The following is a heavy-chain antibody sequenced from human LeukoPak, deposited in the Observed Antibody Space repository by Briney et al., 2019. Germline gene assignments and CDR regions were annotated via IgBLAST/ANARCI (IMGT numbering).Heavy chain of an antibody. D-gene: IGHD1-14*01. CDR2: ISPYNGDT. Sequence: EASVNVSCKASGYIFKTYGITWVRQAPGQGLEWMGWISPYNGDTNYAQKLQGRVTMTTDTSTSTAYMEPRSLRSDDTAVYYCARGRTTWCDNWGQGTLVTVSS. J-gene: IGHJ5*02. V-gene: IGHV1-18*01. CDR3: ARGRTTWCDN. CDR1: GYIFKTYG.